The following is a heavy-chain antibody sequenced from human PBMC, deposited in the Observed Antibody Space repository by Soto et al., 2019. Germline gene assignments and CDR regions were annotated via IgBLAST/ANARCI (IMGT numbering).Heavy chain of an antibody. CDR1: GLTFTTYI. CDR3: VRVKGIFRAEAYFDS. CDR2: ISGSGGTI. V-gene: IGHV3-48*02. J-gene: IGHJ4*02. D-gene: IGHD2-21*01. Sequence: PGGSLRLSCAASGLTFTTYIMAWVRQAPGKGLEWISYISGSGGTIHYADSVKGRFTISRDNAKSSVFLKMNGLRDEDTAVYYCVRVKGIFRAEAYFDSWGRGPMVAVSS.